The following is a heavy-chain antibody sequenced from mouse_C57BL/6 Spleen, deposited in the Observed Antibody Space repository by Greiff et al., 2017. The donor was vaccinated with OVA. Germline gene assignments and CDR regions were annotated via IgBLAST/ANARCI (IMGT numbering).Heavy chain of an antibody. V-gene: IGHV1-64*01. CDR1: GYTFTSYW. CDR3: VFITTVVAVDD. J-gene: IGHJ2*01. CDR2: IHPNSGST. Sequence: QVQLQQPGAELVKPGASVKLSCKASGYTFTSYWMHWVKQRPGQGLEWIGMIHPNSGSTNYNEKFKSKATLTVDKSSSTAYMQLSSLTSEDSAVYYCVFITTVVAVDDWGQGTTLTVSS. D-gene: IGHD1-1*01.